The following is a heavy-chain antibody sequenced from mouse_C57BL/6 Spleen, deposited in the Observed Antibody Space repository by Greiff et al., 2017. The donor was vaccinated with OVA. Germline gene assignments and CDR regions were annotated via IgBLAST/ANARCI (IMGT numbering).Heavy chain of an antibody. CDR1: GYTFTDYY. J-gene: IGHJ2*01. CDR2: INPNNGGT. Sequence: EVQLQQSGPELVKPGASVKISCKASGYTFTDYYMNWVKQSHGKSLEWIGDINPNNGGTSYNQKFKGKATLTVDKSSSTAYMELRSLTSEDSAVYYCARQWDFPLDFDYWGQGTTLTVSS. CDR3: ARQWDFPLDFDY. V-gene: IGHV1-26*01. D-gene: IGHD4-1*01.